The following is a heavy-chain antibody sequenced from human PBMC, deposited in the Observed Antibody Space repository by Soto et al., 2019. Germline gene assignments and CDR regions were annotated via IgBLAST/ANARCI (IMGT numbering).Heavy chain of an antibody. CDR2: IIPISGTA. J-gene: IGHJ6*02. V-gene: IGHV1-69*01. CDR1: AGTFSNYA. Sequence: QVQLVQSGAEVKKPGASVKVSCKASAGTFSNYAISWVRQAPGQGLEWMGGIIPISGTANYAQKFQGRVTITAGESTSTAYMELSSLRSEDTAVYYCARSQGSSTSLAIYYYYYYGMDVWGQGTTVTVSS. D-gene: IGHD2-2*01. CDR3: ARSQGSSTSLAIYYYYYYGMDV.